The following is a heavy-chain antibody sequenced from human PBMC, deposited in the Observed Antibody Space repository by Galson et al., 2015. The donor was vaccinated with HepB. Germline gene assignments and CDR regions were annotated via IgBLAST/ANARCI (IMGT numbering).Heavy chain of an antibody. CDR3: ARVGGGRGGYYFDY. CDR2: INPSGGST. J-gene: IGHJ4*02. CDR1: GYTFTSYY. V-gene: IGHV1-46*01. Sequence: SVKVSCKASGYTFTSYYMHWVRQAPGQGLEWMGIINPSGGSTSYAQKFQGRVTITADKSTSTAYMELSSLRSEDTAVYYCARVGGGRGGYYFDYWGQGTLVTVSS. D-gene: IGHD1-26*01.